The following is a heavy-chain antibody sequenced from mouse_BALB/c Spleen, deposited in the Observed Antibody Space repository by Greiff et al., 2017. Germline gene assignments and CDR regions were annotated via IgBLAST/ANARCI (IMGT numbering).Heavy chain of an antibody. D-gene: IGHD1-2*01. CDR1: GFTFSSYA. V-gene: IGHV5-9-4*01. J-gene: IGHJ3*01. CDR2: ISSGGSYT. Sequence: EVQGVESGGGLVKPGGSLKLSCAASGFTFSSYAMSWVRQSPEKRLEWVAEISSGGSYTYYPDTVTGRFTISRDNAKNTLYLEMSSLRSEDTAMYYCARPSFITTATDPWFAYWGQGTLVTVSA. CDR3: ARPSFITTATDPWFAY.